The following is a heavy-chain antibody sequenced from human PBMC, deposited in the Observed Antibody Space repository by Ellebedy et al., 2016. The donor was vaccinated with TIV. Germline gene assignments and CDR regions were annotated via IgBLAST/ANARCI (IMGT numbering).Heavy chain of an antibody. D-gene: IGHD3-10*01. CDR2: GGYT. CDR3: AKGSFPFGDKSERIYSFQY. V-gene: IGHV3-53*04. J-gene: IGHJ4*02. Sequence: PGGSLRLSCTASGFIVSTNHMSWVRQAPGKGLDWVGGYTNYADSVKGRFTISTHNSRNTLYLQMTNLRTEDTAVYYCAKGSFPFGDKSERIYSFQYWGQGTLVTVSS. CDR1: GFIVSTNH.